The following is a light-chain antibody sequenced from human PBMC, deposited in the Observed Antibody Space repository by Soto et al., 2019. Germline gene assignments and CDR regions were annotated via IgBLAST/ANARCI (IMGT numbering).Light chain of an antibody. V-gene: IGKV1-5*03. CDR1: QSIMSW. CDR2: KAS. Sequence: DIQMTQSPSTLSASVGDRVTITCRASQSIMSWLAWFQQKPGKAPRLLIDKASILESGVPSRFSGSGSETEFTLTISSLQPDDFATYYCQQYNSYPYTFGQGTKLEIK. J-gene: IGKJ2*01. CDR3: QQYNSYPYT.